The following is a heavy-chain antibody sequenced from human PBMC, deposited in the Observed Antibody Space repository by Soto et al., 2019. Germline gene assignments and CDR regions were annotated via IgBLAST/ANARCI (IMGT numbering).Heavy chain of an antibody. J-gene: IGHJ4*02. V-gene: IGHV3-72*01. Sequence: PGGSLRLSCAVSGFTLSYHYIDWVRQAPGKGLEWVGRSRDKPQGYSTAYAASVKGRFTTSRDESKNSAYLQMNSLKTEDTAVYYCVRATYFSDSSGYTRCLDYWGQGTLVTVSS. CDR2: SRDKPQGYST. CDR1: GFTLSYHY. CDR3: VRATYFSDSSGYTRCLDY. D-gene: IGHD3-22*01.